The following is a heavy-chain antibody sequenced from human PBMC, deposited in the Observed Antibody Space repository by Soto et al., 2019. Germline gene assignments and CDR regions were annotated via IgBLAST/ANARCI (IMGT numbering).Heavy chain of an antibody. Sequence: QGHLVESGGGVVQPGRSLILSCVASGFDFKTYGMHWVRQAPGKGLEWVAVIGFDGTNIHYSDSVRGRFSISRDNSENTVSLQMNSLRVEDTALYYCVRTACVINNCSYRGVRWGQGTLVTV. CDR1: GFDFKTYG. V-gene: IGHV3-33*01. J-gene: IGHJ4*02. CDR2: IGFDGTNI. CDR3: VRTACVINNCSYRGVR. D-gene: IGHD3-10*01.